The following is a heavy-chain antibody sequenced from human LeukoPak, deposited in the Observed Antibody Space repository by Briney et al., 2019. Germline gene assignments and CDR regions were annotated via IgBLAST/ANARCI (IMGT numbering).Heavy chain of an antibody. Sequence: GASVEVSCKASGYTFTSYDINWVRQAPGQGLEWMGWVSGYNGNTNYAQKFEGRVAMTTDTSSSTAYMELRSLKSDDTAIYYCARGDWFDPWGQGTLVTVSS. CDR3: ARGDWFDP. CDR1: GYTFTSYD. J-gene: IGHJ5*02. D-gene: IGHD2-21*01. V-gene: IGHV1-18*01. CDR2: VSGYNGNT.